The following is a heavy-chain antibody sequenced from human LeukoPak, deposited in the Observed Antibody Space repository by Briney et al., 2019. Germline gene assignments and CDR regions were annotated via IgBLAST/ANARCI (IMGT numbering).Heavy chain of an antibody. CDR1: GFTFSSYG. CDR3: ARGDRVKYYPAITMVRGVIGRHPTFWFDP. CDR2: ISYDGSNK. V-gene: IGHV3-30*03. J-gene: IGHJ5*02. D-gene: IGHD3-10*01. Sequence: PGGSLRLSCAASGFTFSSYGMHWVRQAPGKGLEWVAVISYDGSNKYYADSVKGRFTISRDNSKNTLYLQMNSLRAEDTAVYYCARGDRVKYYPAITMVRGVIGRHPTFWFDPWGQGTLVTVSS.